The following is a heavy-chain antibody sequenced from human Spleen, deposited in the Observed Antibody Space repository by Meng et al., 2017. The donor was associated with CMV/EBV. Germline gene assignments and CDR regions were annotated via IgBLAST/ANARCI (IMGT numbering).Heavy chain of an antibody. CDR2: IYHSGST. CDR1: GGSISSSNW. Sequence: SETLSLTCAVSGGSISSSNWWSWVRQPPGKGLEWIGEIYHSGSTNYNPSLKSRVTISVDTSKNQFSLKLSSVTAADTAVYYCARALDPSGMDVWGQGTTVTVSS. V-gene: IGHV4-4*02. CDR3: ARALDPSGMDV. J-gene: IGHJ6*02.